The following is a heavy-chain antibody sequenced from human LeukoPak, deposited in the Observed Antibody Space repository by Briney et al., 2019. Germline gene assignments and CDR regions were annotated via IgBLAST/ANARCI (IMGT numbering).Heavy chain of an antibody. D-gene: IGHD4-17*01. V-gene: IGHV3-66*02. J-gene: IGHJ4*02. Sequence: GGSLRLSCAASGFIVSSNYMTWVRQAPGKGLEWVSVIYSGGSTYYADSVKGRFTISRDNSKNTLYLQMNSLRTEDTAVYYCARDDVTTTFDYWGQGTLVTVSP. CDR3: ARDDVTTTFDY. CDR1: GFIVSSNY. CDR2: IYSGGST.